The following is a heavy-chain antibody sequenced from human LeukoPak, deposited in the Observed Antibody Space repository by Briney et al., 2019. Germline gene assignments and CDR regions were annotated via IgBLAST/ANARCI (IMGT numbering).Heavy chain of an antibody. J-gene: IGHJ4*02. V-gene: IGHV3-21*01. D-gene: IGHD1-26*01. CDR2: ISSSSSYI. CDR3: AFEERVDY. Sequence: SGGSLRLSCAASGFTFSSYSMNWVRQAPGKGLEWVSSISSSSSYIYYADSVKGRFTNSRDNAKNSLYLQMNSLRAEDTAVYFCAFEERVDYWGQGTLVTVSS. CDR1: GFTFSSYS.